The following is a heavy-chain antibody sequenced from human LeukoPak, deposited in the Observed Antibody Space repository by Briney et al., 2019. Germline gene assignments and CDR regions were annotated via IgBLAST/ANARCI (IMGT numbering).Heavy chain of an antibody. CDR2: INHSGST. D-gene: IGHD5-12*01. CDR1: GVSFDDYY. V-gene: IGHV4-34*01. CDR3: ARPWTVATHYYMDV. J-gene: IGHJ6*03. Sequence: SETLSLTCAVSGVSFDDYYWSWIRQPPGRGLEWIGEINHSGSTNYNPSLKGRVTISVDTSKNQFSLKLSSVTAADTAVYYCARPWTVATHYYMDVWGKGTTVTVSS.